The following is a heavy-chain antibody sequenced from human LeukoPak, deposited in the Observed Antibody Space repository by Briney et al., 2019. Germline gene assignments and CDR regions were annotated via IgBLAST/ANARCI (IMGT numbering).Heavy chain of an antibody. CDR1: GFTFSNYA. J-gene: IGHJ4*02. CDR3: AKAGDILTGYYTPTYFDY. V-gene: IGHV3-23*01. Sequence: PGGSLRLSCAASGFTFSNYAMYWVRQAPGKGLEWVSAISGTDTNTYYADSVKGRFTISRDNSKNTLYLQMNSLRAEDTAVYYCAKAGDILTGYYTPTYFDYWGQGTLVTVSS. CDR2: ISGTDTNT. D-gene: IGHD3-9*01.